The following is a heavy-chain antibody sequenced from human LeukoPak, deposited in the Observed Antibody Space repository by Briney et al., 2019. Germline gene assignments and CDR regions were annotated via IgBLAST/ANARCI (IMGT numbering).Heavy chain of an antibody. CDR1: VFTPTETF. CDR3: ATESRYGSGTYYMTY. CDR2: FDPEYGET. Sequence: ASVKVSCKVSVFTPTETFMHWVRQAPGKGLEWMGGFDPEYGETMYAQKFQGRVTMTEDTSTNTAYMELSSLRSEDTAVYYCATESRYGSGTYYMTYWGQGTLLTVSS. D-gene: IGHD3-10*01. V-gene: IGHV1-24*01. J-gene: IGHJ4*02.